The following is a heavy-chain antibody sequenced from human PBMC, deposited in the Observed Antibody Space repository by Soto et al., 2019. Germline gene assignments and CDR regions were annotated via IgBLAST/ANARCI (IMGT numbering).Heavy chain of an antibody. CDR2: ISGSGGST. CDR1: GFTFSSYA. D-gene: IGHD5-12*01. V-gene: IGHV3-23*01. CDR3: AKDDGGVDPKVGGNWFDP. J-gene: IGHJ5*02. Sequence: EVQLLESGGGLVQPGGSLRLSCAASGFTFSSYAMSWVRQAPGKGLEWVSAISGSGGSTYYADSVKGRFTISRDNSKNTLYLQMNSLRAEDTAVYYCAKDDGGVDPKVGGNWFDPWGQGTLVTVSS.